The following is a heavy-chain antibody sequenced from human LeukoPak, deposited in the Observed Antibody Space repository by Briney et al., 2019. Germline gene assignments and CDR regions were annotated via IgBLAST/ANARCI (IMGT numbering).Heavy chain of an antibody. CDR2: IYYSGST. CDR1: GGSISSSSYY. D-gene: IGHD3-22*01. Sequence: SETLSLTCTVSGGSISSSSYYWGWIRQPPGKGLEWIGSIYYSGSTYYNPSLKSRVTISVDTSKNQFSLKLSSVTAADTAVYYCATFTYYYDSSSNYWGQGTLVTVSS. V-gene: IGHV4-39*07. CDR3: ATFTYYYDSSSNY. J-gene: IGHJ4*02.